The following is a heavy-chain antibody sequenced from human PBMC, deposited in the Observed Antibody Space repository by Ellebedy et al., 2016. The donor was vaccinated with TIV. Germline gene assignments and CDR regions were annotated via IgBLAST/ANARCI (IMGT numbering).Heavy chain of an antibody. J-gene: IGHJ5*02. CDR1: GYRFTSFW. Sequence: GESLKISCKASGYRFTSFWINWVRQMPGKGLEWMGRIDPSDSYTTYNPSFQGHVTMSTDKSITTAYLQWSSLEASDRGMYYCARISETTVTGWFDPWGQGTLVTVSS. CDR3: ARISETTVTGWFDP. CDR2: IDPSDSYT. V-gene: IGHV5-10-1*01. D-gene: IGHD4-17*01.